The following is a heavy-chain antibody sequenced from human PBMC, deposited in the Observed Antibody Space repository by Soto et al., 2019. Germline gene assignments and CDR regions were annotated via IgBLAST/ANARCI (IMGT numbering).Heavy chain of an antibody. D-gene: IGHD2-15*01. V-gene: IGHV5-10-1*01. J-gene: IGHJ6*02. CDR1: GYSFTSYW. CDR3: ARQKGYSACYYYGMDV. CDR2: IDPSDSYT. Sequence: PGESLKISCKGSGYSFTSYWISWVRQMPGKGLEWMGRIDPSDSYTNYSPSFQGHVTISADKSISTAYLQWSSLKASDTAMYYCARQKGYSACYYYGMDVWGQGTTVTVSS.